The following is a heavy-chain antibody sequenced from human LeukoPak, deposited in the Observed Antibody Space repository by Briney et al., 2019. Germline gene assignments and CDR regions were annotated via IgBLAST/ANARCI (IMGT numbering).Heavy chain of an antibody. D-gene: IGHD6-13*01. CDR1: GFTFSSYG. J-gene: IGHJ1*01. Sequence: PGGSRRLSCAASGFTFSSYGMSWVRQSPVKGLEWVSAISGSDGATYYADSVKGRFTISRDNSKNTLYLQMNSLRAEDTAVYYCAKDSPIATVWGQGTLVTVSS. V-gene: IGHV3-23*01. CDR2: ISGSDGAT. CDR3: AKDSPIATV.